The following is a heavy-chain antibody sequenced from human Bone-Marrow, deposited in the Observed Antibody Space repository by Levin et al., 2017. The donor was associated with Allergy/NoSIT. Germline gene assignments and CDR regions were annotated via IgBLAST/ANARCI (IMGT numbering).Heavy chain of an antibody. CDR2: ISGYNGNT. J-gene: IGHJ6*02. V-gene: IGHV1-18*01. Sequence: RWVRQAPGQGFEWLGWISGYNGNTHYSEKFQGRISITAAPSTSTAYMDLRSLGSDDTAVYYCARTIVTGTKLRNYNYYGMDVWGQGTTVSVSS. D-gene: IGHD1-20*01. CDR3: ARTIVTGTKLRNYNYYGMDV.